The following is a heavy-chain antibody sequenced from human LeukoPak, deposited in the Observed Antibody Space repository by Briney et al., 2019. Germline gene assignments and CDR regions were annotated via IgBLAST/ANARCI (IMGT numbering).Heavy chain of an antibody. D-gene: IGHD3-10*01. Sequence: RGESLKISCKGSGYSFTSYWIGWVRQMPGKGLEWMGVIDPGDSDTRYSPSFQGQVTISADKSISTAYLQWSSLKASDTAMYYCITGGSGSFYNPFDYWGQGTLVIVSS. J-gene: IGHJ4*02. CDR2: IDPGDSDT. CDR1: GYSFTSYW. CDR3: ITGGSGSFYNPFDY. V-gene: IGHV5-51*01.